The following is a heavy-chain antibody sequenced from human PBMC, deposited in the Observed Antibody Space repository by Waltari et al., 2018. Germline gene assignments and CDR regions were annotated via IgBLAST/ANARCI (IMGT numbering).Heavy chain of an antibody. CDR3: ATRYYYGSGSYFPGIDY. D-gene: IGHD3-10*01. CDR2: IIPIFGTA. J-gene: IGHJ4*02. V-gene: IGHV1-69*08. CDR1: GGTFSSYA. Sequence: QVQLVQSGAEVKKPGSSVKVSCKASGGTFSSYAISWVRQAPGQGLAWMGRIIPIFGTANYAQKFQGRVTITADKSTSTAYMELSSLRSEDTAVYYCATRYYYGSGSYFPGIDYWGQGTLVTVSS.